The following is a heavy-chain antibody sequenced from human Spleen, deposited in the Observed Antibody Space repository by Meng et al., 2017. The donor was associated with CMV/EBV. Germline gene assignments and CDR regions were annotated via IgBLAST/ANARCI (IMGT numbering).Heavy chain of an antibody. CDR3: AKDPFCSSSTCFKGFDF. J-gene: IGHJ4*02. CDR2: IWYDGSNK. CDR1: GFTFSGYG. Sequence: GSLRLSCAASGFTFSGYGMHWVRQAPGKGLEWVAVIWYDGSNKYYIDSVKGRFIISRDNSKNTLYLQMNSLRAEDTAVYYCAKDPFCSSSTCFKGFDFWGQGPLVTVSS. D-gene: IGHD2-2*01. V-gene: IGHV3-33*06.